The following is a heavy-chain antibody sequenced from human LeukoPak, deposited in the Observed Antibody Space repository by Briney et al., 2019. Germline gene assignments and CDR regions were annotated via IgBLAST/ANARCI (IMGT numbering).Heavy chain of an antibody. V-gene: IGHV3-23*01. CDR3: AKEKSGIYYAFDY. J-gene: IGHJ4*02. Sequence: GGSLRLSCVASGFTFSSYAMGWVRQAPGKGLEWVSTIRDSGAKTYYADSVKGRFTISRDNSKNTLYLQMNSLRAEDTAVYYCAKEKSGIYYAFDYWGQGTLVSVSS. CDR1: GFTFSSYA. D-gene: IGHD1-26*01. CDR2: IRDSGAKT.